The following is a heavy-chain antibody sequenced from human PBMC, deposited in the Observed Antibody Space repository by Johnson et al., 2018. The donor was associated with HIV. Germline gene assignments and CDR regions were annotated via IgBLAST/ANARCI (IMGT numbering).Heavy chain of an antibody. CDR3: AREGGLTGAFDI. CDR2: IRFDGSIE. V-gene: IGHV3-30*02. D-gene: IGHD3-16*01. J-gene: IGHJ3*02. Sequence: VQLVESGGGVVQPGRSLRLSCAASGFTFSGYAMNWVRQAPGKGLEWVAFIRFDGSIEYYADSVKGRFTISRDNSKNTLHLQMNSLRAEDTAVYYCAREGGLTGAFDIWGQGTMVTVSS. CDR1: GFTFSGYA.